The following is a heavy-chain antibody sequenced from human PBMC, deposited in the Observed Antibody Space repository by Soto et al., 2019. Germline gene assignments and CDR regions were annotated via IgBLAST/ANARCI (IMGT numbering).Heavy chain of an antibody. Sequence: GESLKISCKGSGYSFTIYCIGWVLQMPWKGLEWMGIIYPGDSDTRYSPSFQGQVTISADKSISTAYLQWSSLKASDTAMYYCARLNNSICSGGSCYTGSFDYWGQGTLVTVSS. CDR2: IYPGDSDT. CDR1: GYSFTIYC. V-gene: IGHV5-51*01. D-gene: IGHD2-15*01. J-gene: IGHJ4*02. CDR3: ARLNNSICSGGSCYTGSFDY.